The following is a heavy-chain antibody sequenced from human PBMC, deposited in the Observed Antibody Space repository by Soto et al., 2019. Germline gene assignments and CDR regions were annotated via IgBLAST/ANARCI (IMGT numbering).Heavy chain of an antibody. D-gene: IGHD2-8*01. CDR3: SRGRIYADESGRPFEI. V-gene: IGHV3-72*01. CDR2: IRNKAHSYST. CDR1: GFTFSDHY. Sequence: EVQLVESGGGLVQPGGSLRLSCAASGFTFSDHYMDWVRQAPGKGLEWVGRIRNKAHSYSTQYAASVKGRFTTARDDSKASLSLQMTSLKTDDTAVYYCSRGRIYADESGRPFEIWGQGTVVTVSS. J-gene: IGHJ3*02.